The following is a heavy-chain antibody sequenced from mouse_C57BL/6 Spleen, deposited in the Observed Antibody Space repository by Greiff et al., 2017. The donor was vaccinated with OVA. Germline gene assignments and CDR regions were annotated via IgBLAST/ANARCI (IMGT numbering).Heavy chain of an antibody. CDR3: ARSLTGVYAMDY. J-gene: IGHJ4*01. Sequence: QVHVKQSGAELVKPGASVKISCKASGYAFSSYWMNWVKQRPGKGLEWIGQIYPGDGDTNYNGKFKGKATLTADKSSSTAYMQLSSLTSEDSAVYFCARSLTGVYAMDYWGQGTSVTVSS. D-gene: IGHD4-1*01. CDR2: IYPGDGDT. V-gene: IGHV1-80*01. CDR1: GYAFSSYW.